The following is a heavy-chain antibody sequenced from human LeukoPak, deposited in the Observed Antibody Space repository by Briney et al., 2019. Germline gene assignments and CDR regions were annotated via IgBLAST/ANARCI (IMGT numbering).Heavy chain of an antibody. Sequence: SETLSLTCTVSGGSICSRSYYWGWIRQPPGKGLEWIGSIYYSGSTYYNPSLKSRVPISVDTSKNQLSLNLSFGTAADTAVDYCARALGTGWSQKEWGQGTLVTVSS. V-gene: IGHV4-39*01. J-gene: IGHJ4*02. CDR1: GGSICSRSYY. D-gene: IGHD6-19*01. CDR3: ARALGTGWSQKE. CDR2: IYYSGST.